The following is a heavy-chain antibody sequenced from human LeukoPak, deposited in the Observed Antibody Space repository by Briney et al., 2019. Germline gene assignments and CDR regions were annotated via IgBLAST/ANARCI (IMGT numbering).Heavy chain of an antibody. D-gene: IGHD2-15*01. Sequence: SVKGSCKASGGTFSSYAISWVRQAPGQGLEWMGGIIPIFGTANYAQKFQGRVTITADKSTSTAYMELSSLRSEDTAVYYCARDNGWRYCSGGSCYLLDYWGQGTLVTVSS. CDR2: IIPIFGTA. V-gene: IGHV1-69*06. CDR3: ARDNGWRYCSGGSCYLLDY. J-gene: IGHJ4*02. CDR1: GGTFSSYA.